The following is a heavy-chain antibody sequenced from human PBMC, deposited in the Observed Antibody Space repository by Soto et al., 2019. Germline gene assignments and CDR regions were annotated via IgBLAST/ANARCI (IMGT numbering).Heavy chain of an antibody. D-gene: IGHD3-16*01. CDR1: AYTFTSFD. CDR2: MNPNTGGT. V-gene: IGHV1-8*01. J-gene: IGHJ6*02. CDR3: ARGAGDGYYNCMDV. Sequence: ASVKVSCKASAYTFTSFDINWVRQAAGQGLEWMGWMNPNTGGTGYAQKFQDRVTMTRSTSISTAYLELSSLGSEDTAVYFCARGAGDGYYNCMDVWGQGPTVTV.